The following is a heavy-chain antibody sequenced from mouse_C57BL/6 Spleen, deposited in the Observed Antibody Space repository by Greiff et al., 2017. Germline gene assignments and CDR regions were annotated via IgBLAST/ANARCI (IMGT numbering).Heavy chain of an antibody. CDR1: GFTFSDYG. CDR2: SSSGSSTI. J-gene: IGHJ2*01. D-gene: IGHD2-3*01. CDR3: AREWLLRGGFDY. V-gene: IGHV5-17*01. Sequence: EVMLVESGGGLVKPGGSLKLSCAASGFTFSDYGMHWVRQAPEKGLEWVAYSSSGSSTIYYADTVKGRFTISRDNAKNTLFLQMTSLRSEDTAMYYCAREWLLRGGFDYWGQGTTLTVSS.